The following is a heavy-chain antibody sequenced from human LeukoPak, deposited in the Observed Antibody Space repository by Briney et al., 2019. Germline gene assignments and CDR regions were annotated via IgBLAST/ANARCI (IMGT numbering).Heavy chain of an antibody. CDR2: INHSGST. CDR1: GGSFSGYY. Sequence: PSETLSLTCAVYGGSFSGYYWSWIRQPPGKGLEWIGEINHSGSTNYNPSLKSRVTISVDTSKNQFSLKLSSVTAADTAVYYCARGPPYGDYDPPYKNWFDPWGQGTLVTVSS. J-gene: IGHJ5*02. V-gene: IGHV4-34*01. D-gene: IGHD4-17*01. CDR3: ARGPPYGDYDPPYKNWFDP.